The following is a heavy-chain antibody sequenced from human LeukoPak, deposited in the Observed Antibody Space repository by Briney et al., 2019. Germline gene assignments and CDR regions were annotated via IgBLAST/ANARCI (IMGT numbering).Heavy chain of an antibody. V-gene: IGHV3-23*01. Sequence: SGGSLRLSCAASGLTFSSYAMGWVRQAPGKGLEWVSAISGSGSNIYYADSVKGRFTISRDNSKNTLYLQMNSLRAEDTAVYYCARDSYGMDVWGQGTTVTVSS. J-gene: IGHJ6*02. CDR2: ISGSGSNI. CDR1: GLTFSSYA. CDR3: ARDSYGMDV.